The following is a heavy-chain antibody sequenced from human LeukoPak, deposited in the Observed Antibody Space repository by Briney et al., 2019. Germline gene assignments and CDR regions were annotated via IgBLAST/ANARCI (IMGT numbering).Heavy chain of an antibody. D-gene: IGHD3-10*01. CDR3: ARDRGVRGVVGYYYYGMDV. V-gene: IGHV4-59*01. CDR1: GGSISSYY. Sequence: SETLSLTCTVSGGSISSYYWSWIRQPPGKGLEWIGYIYYSGSTNYNPSLKSRVTISVDTSKNQFSLKLSSVTAADTAVYYCARDRGVRGVVGYYYYGMDVWGQGTTVTVSS. CDR2: IYYSGST. J-gene: IGHJ6*02.